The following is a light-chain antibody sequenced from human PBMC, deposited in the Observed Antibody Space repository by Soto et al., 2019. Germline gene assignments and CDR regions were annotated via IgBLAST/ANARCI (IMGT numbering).Light chain of an antibody. CDR2: EVS. CDR3: CSYAGSSTYVV. V-gene: IGLV2-23*02. CDR1: SSDVGSYNL. J-gene: IGLJ2*01. Sequence: QSALTQPASGSGSAGRSSSISCTGTSSDVGSYNLVSWYQQHPGKAPKLMIYEVSKRPSGVSNRFSGSKSGNTASLTISGLQAEDEADYYCCSYAGSSTYVVFGGGTKVTVL.